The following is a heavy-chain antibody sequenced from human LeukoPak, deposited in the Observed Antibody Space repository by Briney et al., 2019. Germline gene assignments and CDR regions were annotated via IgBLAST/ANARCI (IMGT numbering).Heavy chain of an antibody. CDR3: ARGSPEQWLVLYYDSSGYYHDY. V-gene: IGHV1-18*01. CDR1: GYTFTSYG. CDR2: ISAYNGNT. D-gene: IGHD3-22*01. J-gene: IGHJ4*02. Sequence: GASVKVSCKAAGYTFTSYGISWVRQAPGQGLEWMGWISAYNGNTNYAQKLQGRVTMTTDTSTSTAYMELRSLRSDDTAVYYCARGSPEQWLVLYYDSSGYYHDYWGQGTLVTVSS.